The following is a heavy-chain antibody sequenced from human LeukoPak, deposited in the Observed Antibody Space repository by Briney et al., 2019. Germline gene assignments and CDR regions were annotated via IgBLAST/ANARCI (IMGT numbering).Heavy chain of an antibody. CDR1: GFTFSSYW. V-gene: IGHV3-7*01. Sequence: PGGSLRLSCAASGFTFSSYWMSWVRLAPGKGLEWVANIKGDGSEKWYADSVKGRFTISRDNAQNSVHLQMNSLRAEDTAVYHCARDEYRSRWLHPWGQGTLLTVTS. CDR2: IKGDGSEK. CDR3: ARDEYRSRWLHP. J-gene: IGHJ5*02. D-gene: IGHD5-24*01.